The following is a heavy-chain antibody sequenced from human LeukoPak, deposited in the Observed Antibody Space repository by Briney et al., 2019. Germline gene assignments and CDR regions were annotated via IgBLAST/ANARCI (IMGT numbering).Heavy chain of an antibody. D-gene: IGHD3-3*01. CDR2: FYGRAST. CDR3: ARYDSRGSASTKFDY. CDR1: GYSLGKNYY. V-gene: IGHV4-38-2*01. Sequence: LETLSLTCAVSGYSLGKNYYWGWIRQSPGKGLEWIGRFYGRASTSYNPSLLNRVTMSVDTSKNHFSLQLTSVTAADTAVYYCARYDSRGSASTKFDYWGPGIQVTVSS. J-gene: IGHJ4*02.